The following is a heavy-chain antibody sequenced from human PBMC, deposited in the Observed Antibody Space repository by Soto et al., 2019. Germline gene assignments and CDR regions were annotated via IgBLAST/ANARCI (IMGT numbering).Heavy chain of an antibody. CDR1: GGSISGSDYY. Sequence: QLQLQQSGPGLVKPSETLSLTCAVSGGSISGSDYYWGWLRQSPGKGPEWIGSVFYTGFSSYNPYLESRVSVSVDTSKNQCSLKVSGVSAADTAVSYCATSQKRYNWNYIDHWGQGALVTVSS. CDR2: VFYTGFS. J-gene: IGHJ4*02. D-gene: IGHD1-20*01. CDR3: ATSQKRYNWNYIDH. V-gene: IGHV4-39*01.